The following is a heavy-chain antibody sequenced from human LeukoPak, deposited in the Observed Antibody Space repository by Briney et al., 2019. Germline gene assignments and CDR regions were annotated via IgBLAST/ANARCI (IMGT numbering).Heavy chain of an antibody. D-gene: IGHD7-27*01. CDR1: GFTFSNYW. CDR2: IQEDGSGK. CDR3: ARGLLAGDAFDI. Sequence: GGSLRLSCAASGFTFSNYWISWVRQAAGKGLEWVANIQEDGSGKYYVDSVRGRFTISRDNAKNSLYLQMSSLRVEDTAVYYCARGLLAGDAFDIWGQGTMVTVSS. V-gene: IGHV3-7*01. J-gene: IGHJ3*02.